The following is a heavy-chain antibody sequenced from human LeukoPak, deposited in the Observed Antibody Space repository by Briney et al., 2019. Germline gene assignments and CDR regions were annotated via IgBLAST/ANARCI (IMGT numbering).Heavy chain of an antibody. D-gene: IGHD2-15*01. Sequence: PSETLSLTCTVSGGSIRSSYYYWGWIRQPPGKGLEWIGSIYDSGSTYYNPSLKSRVTISVDTSKNQFSLKLSSVTAADTAVYYWAREEYCSGGSCSDYWGQGTLVTVSS. CDR3: AREEYCSGGSCSDY. V-gene: IGHV4-39*02. CDR2: IYDSGST. J-gene: IGHJ4*02. CDR1: GGSIRSSYYY.